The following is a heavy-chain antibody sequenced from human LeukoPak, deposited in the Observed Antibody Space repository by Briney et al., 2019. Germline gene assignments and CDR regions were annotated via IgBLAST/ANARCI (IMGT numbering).Heavy chain of an antibody. CDR1: GXTFTGYY. CDR3: ARDRTRTGYSSGWYHDY. J-gene: IGHJ4*02. D-gene: IGHD6-19*01. Sequence: GXTFTGYYMHWVRQAPGQGLEWMGWXXPNSGGTNYAQKFQGRITMTRDTSISTAYMELSRLRSDDTAVYYCARDRTRTGYSSGWYHDYWGQGTLVTVSS. CDR2: XXPNSGGT. V-gene: IGHV1-2*02.